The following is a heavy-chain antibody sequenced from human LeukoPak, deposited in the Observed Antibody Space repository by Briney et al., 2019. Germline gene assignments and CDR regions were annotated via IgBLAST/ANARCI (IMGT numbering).Heavy chain of an antibody. J-gene: IGHJ4*01. CDR2: VYYTGST. CDR1: GASMSNYY. CDR3: ARGSIAVSTT. D-gene: IGHD5/OR15-5a*01. Sequence: PSETLSLTCTVSGASMSNYYWSWIRQPPGKGLEWIGYVYYTGSTNYNPSLKSRVTISVDTSKDQFSLKLTSVTAADTAVYYCARGSIAVSTTWGHGTLVTVSS. V-gene: IGHV4-59*08.